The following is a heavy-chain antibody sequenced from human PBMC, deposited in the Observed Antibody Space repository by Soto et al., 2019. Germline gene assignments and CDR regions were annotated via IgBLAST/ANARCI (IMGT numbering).Heavy chain of an antibody. CDR2: ISYDGSNK. V-gene: IGHV3-30-3*01. J-gene: IGHJ4*02. D-gene: IGHD2-21*02. Sequence: QVKLVESRGGVVQPGRSLRLSCAASGFTFSSYAMHWVRQAPGKGLEWVAVISYDGSNKYYADSVKGRFTISRDNSKNTLYPQMNSLRAEDTAVYYCARDLSAYCGGDCYWAFDYWGQGTLVTVSS. CDR1: GFTFSSYA. CDR3: ARDLSAYCGGDCYWAFDY.